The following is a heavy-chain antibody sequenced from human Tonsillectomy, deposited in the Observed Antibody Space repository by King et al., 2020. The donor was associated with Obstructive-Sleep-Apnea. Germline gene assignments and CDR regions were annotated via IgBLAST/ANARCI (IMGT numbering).Heavy chain of an antibody. J-gene: IGHJ3*02. Sequence: VQLVESGAEVKKPGASVKVSCKASGYTFTSYGFSWVRQAPGQGLEWMGWISAYNGNTYYAQTLQGRVTMTTDTSPSTAYMELRSPRADDTAMYYCARGKYVGATAGLDAFDIWGRGTMLTLSS. CDR3: ARGKYVGATAGLDAFDI. CDR1: GYTFTSYG. V-gene: IGHV1-18*01. D-gene: IGHD1-26*01. CDR2: ISAYNGNT.